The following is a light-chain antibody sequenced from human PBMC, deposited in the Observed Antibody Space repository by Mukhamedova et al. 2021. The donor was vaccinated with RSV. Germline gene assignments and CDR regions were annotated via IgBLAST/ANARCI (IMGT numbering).Light chain of an antibody. CDR1: QDINVF. J-gene: IGKJ2*01. Sequence: GDRITIACQASQDINVFLTWYQQKVGTAPKLLIYDASNLETGVPSRFSGGGSGTYFTFTINSLQPEDIATYFCHQYDALPYTFGQ. CDR3: HQYDALPYT. CDR2: DAS. V-gene: IGKV1-33*01.